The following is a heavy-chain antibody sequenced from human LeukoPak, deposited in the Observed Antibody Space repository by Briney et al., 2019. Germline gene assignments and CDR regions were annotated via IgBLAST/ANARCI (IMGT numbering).Heavy chain of an antibody. V-gene: IGHV3-23*01. CDR2: ISGKTGTT. CDR3: AKINSRDGYDYDSFVY. D-gene: IGHD5-24*01. J-gene: IGHJ4*02. CDR1: GFTFNTYA. Sequence: GGSLRLSCAASGFTFNTYAMTWVRQAPGKGLEWVSCISGKTGTTYYADSVKGRFIISRDSSKTTLYLQMNSLRAEDTAVYYCAKINSRDGYDYDSFVYWGQGTLVTVSS.